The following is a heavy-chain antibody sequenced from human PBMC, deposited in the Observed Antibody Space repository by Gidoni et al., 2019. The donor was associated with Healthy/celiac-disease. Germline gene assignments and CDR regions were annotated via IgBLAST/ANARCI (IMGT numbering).Heavy chain of an antibody. J-gene: IGHJ4*02. V-gene: IGHV3-66*02. CDR3: ARDPSGSYFLDY. D-gene: IGHD1-26*01. CDR2: IYSGGST. Sequence: EVQLVESGGGLVQPGGSLRLPCAASGFTVSSNYMSWVRQAPGKGLEWVSVIYSGGSTYYADSVKGRFTISRDNSKNTLYLQMNSLRAEDTAVYYCARDPSGSYFLDYWGQGTLVTVSS. CDR1: GFTVSSNY.